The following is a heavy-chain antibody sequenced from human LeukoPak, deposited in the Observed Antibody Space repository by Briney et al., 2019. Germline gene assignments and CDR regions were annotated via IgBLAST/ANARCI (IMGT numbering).Heavy chain of an antibody. CDR3: ATYGSGVQASFDY. CDR2: INPRDGGT. D-gene: IGHD3-10*01. V-gene: IGHV1-46*01. CDR1: GYSFTKCY. J-gene: IGHJ4*02. Sequence: ASVKVSCKASGYSFTKCYMHWMRQAPGQGLEWMGVINPRDGGTSFAQKFQGRVTMTRDTSTSTVYMGLSSLRSEDTAVYYCATYGSGVQASFDYWGQGSLVTVSS.